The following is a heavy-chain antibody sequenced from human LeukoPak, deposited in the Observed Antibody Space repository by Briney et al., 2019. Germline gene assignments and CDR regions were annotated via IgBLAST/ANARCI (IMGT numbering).Heavy chain of an antibody. J-gene: IGHJ4*02. Sequence: ASVKVSCKASGGTFSSYAISWVRQAPGQGLEWMGRIIPILGIANYAQKFQGRVTITADKPTSTAYMELSSLRSEDTAVYYCARSSGYHSVFDYWGQGTLVTVSS. CDR1: GGTFSSYA. V-gene: IGHV1-69*04. CDR3: ARSSGYHSVFDY. CDR2: IIPILGIA. D-gene: IGHD3-22*01.